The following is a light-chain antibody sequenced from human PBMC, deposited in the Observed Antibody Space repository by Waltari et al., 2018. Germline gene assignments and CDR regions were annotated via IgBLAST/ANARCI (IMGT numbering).Light chain of an antibody. Sequence: EIVLTQSPGTLSLSTGERATLSCRASQSVGWSLAWYQQYPGRAPRLLISGASSRATGIPDRFRASGSGTDFSLSISGLEPEDFAVYYCQHYVRLPVTFGRGTKVEIK. J-gene: IGKJ1*01. CDR1: QSVGWS. CDR3: QHYVRLPVT. V-gene: IGKV3-20*01. CDR2: GAS.